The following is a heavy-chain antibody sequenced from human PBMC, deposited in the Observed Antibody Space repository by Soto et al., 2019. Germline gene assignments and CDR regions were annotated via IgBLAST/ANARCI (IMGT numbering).Heavy chain of an antibody. V-gene: IGHV4-59*13. J-gene: IGHJ3*01. CDR3: ARYPTVGASGYLFDGFDF. CDR1: GGSISTYY. Sequence: PSETLSLTCTVTGGSISTYYWSWIRQPPGKGLEWIGHIYNTGSTNYNPSLKSRVTISVDTSKNQFSLKLSSVTAADTAVYYCARYPTVGASGYLFDGFDFWGQGTMVTVSS. CDR2: IYNTGST. D-gene: IGHD3-3*01.